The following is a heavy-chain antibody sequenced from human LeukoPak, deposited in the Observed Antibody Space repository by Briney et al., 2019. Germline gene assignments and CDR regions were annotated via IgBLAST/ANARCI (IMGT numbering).Heavy chain of an antibody. CDR1: GFPLSSYS. V-gene: IGHV3-48*01. Sequence: GYLRLSCTASGFPLSSYSINWVRQAPGKGLEWISYISSSSSNIYYLDSVQGRLTVSRDNERNSLFLQIDSPRAEDTAVYYCVRVKGTYFDYWGQGSLVTVSS. CDR3: VRVKGTYFDY. D-gene: IGHD1-1*01. J-gene: IGHJ4*02. CDR2: ISSSSSNI.